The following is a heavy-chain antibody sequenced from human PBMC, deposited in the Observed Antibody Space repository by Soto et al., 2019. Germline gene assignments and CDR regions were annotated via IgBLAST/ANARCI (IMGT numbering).Heavy chain of an antibody. Sequence: QVQLVQSGAEVKKPGASVKVSCKASGYTFTSYYMHWVRQAPGQGLEWMGIINPSGGSTSYAQKFQCRVTMTRDTSTSTVYMEVSSLRSEDTAVYYCARDDGIAVAGTYYYYYGMDVWGQGTTVTVSS. J-gene: IGHJ6*02. CDR2: INPSGGST. V-gene: IGHV1-46*01. CDR1: GYTFTSYY. CDR3: ARDDGIAVAGTYYYYYGMDV. D-gene: IGHD6-19*01.